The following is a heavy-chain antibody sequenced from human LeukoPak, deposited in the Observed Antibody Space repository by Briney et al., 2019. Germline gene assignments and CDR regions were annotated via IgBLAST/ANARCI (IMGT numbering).Heavy chain of an antibody. V-gene: IGHV4-61*02. CDR1: GGSISSGSYY. D-gene: IGHD3-10*01. Sequence: KPSETLSLTCTVSGGSISSGSYYWSWIRQHAGKGLEWIGRIYTSGSTNYSPSLKSRVTISVDTSKNQFSLKLSSVTAADTAVYYCAREKGGWFGELPNWFDPWGQGTLVTVSS. J-gene: IGHJ5*02. CDR2: IYTSGST. CDR3: AREKGGWFGELPNWFDP.